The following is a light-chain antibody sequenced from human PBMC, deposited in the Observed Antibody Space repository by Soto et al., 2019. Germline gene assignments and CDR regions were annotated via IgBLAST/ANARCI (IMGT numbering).Light chain of an antibody. Sequence: EIVLTQSPGTLSLSPGERATLSCRASQSISSNYLAWYQQTPGQAPRLLIYDASSRAAGIPDRFSGSGSGTDFTLTISRLEPEDFGVYYCQQYGSSPRTFGQGTKVEIK. CDR3: QQYGSSPRT. CDR2: DAS. V-gene: IGKV3-20*01. CDR1: QSISSNY. J-gene: IGKJ1*01.